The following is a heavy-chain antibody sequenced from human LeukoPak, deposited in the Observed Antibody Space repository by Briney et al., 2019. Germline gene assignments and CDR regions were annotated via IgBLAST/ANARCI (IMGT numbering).Heavy chain of an antibody. V-gene: IGHV5-51*01. CDR1: GYTFSSYW. J-gene: IGHJ4*02. CDR3: ARQNDFRLDY. CDR2: IYPGDSDT. D-gene: IGHD3-3*01. Sequence: GESLEISCKGSGYTFSSYWIGWVRQMPGKGLEWMGIIYPGDSDTRYSPSLQGQVTISVDTSIGTAYLQWSSLKASDTAIYYCARQNDFRLDYWGQGTLVTVSS.